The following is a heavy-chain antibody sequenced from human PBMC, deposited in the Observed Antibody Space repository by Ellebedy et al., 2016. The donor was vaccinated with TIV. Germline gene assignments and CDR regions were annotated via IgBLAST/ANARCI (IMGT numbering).Heavy chain of an antibody. Sequence: PGGSLRLSCAASGFTFSSYEMNWVRQAPGKGLEWVSYISSSGSTIYYADSVKGRFPISRDNAKNSLYLQMNSLRAEDTAVYYCAREGDYYGSGSWNDYWGQGTLVTVSS. CDR2: ISSSGSTI. D-gene: IGHD3-10*01. V-gene: IGHV3-48*03. CDR1: GFTFSSYE. CDR3: AREGDYYGSGSWNDY. J-gene: IGHJ4*02.